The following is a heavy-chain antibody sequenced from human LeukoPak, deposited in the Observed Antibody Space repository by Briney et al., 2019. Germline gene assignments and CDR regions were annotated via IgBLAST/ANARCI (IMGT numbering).Heavy chain of an antibody. CDR2: IIPIFGTA. CDR1: GGTFSSYA. V-gene: IGHV1-69*05. D-gene: IGHD2-15*01. Sequence: SVKVSCKASGGTFSSYAISWVRQATGQGLEWMGGIIPIFGTANYAQKFQGRVTITTDESTSTAYMELSSLRSEDTAVYYCARDGYCSGGSCYGGIYYYYYMDVWGKGTTVTVSS. CDR3: ARDGYCSGGSCYGGIYYYYYMDV. J-gene: IGHJ6*03.